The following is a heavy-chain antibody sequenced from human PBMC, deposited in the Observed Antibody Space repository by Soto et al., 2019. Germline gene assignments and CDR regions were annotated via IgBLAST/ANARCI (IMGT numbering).Heavy chain of an antibody. CDR3: ARARIVAVSGRTGGYYYYAMYL. D-gene: IGHD2-2*01. J-gene: IGHJ6*02. CDR2: VIPSFGTT. V-gene: IGHV1-69*01. Sequence: QVQLEQSGAEVKRPGSSVKVSCRASGGTFSSYSINWVRRAPGQGPEWMGAVIPSFGTTDYAQRFEGRVTVTAHASTGTVFMEMSGLRSEDTAVYFCARARIVAVSGRTGGYYYYAMYLWGQGTAVIVSS. CDR1: GGTFSSYS.